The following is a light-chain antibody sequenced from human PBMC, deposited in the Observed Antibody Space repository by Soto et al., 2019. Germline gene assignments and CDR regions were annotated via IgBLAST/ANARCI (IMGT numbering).Light chain of an antibody. Sequence: QSALTQPASVSGSPGQSITISCTGTSSDVGGYNYVSWYQQHPGKAPKLMIYEVSNRPSGVSNRFSGSKSGNTASLTISGLQAEDEADYYCSSYTSSSTLWVFGGGTQLTAL. J-gene: IGLJ2*01. CDR2: EVS. CDR1: SSDVGGYNY. V-gene: IGLV2-14*01. CDR3: SSYTSSSTLWV.